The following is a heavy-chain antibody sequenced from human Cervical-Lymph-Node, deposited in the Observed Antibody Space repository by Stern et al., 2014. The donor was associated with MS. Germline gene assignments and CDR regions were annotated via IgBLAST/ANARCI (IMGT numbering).Heavy chain of an antibody. CDR2: ISWNGGSI. CDR3: AKDNGRAAAPYYYYGMDV. Sequence: EVQLVESGGGLVQPCRSLRLSCAASGFTFDAYAMHWVLTAPGKGLESVSGISWNGGSIGYADSVKGRFTISRDNAKNSLYLQMNSLRAEDTALYYCAKDNGRAAAPYYYYGMDVWGQGTTVTVSS. J-gene: IGHJ6*02. V-gene: IGHV3-9*01. D-gene: IGHD6-13*01. CDR1: GFTFDAYA.